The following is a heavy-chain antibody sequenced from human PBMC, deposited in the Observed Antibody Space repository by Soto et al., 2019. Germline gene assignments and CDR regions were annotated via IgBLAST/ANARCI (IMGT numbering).Heavy chain of an antibody. CDR3: ASGSVILRFLEWSVGWFDP. CDR1: GYTFNNYG. J-gene: IGHJ5*02. D-gene: IGHD3-3*01. Sequence: ASVQVSCKHSGYTFNNYGIRWVRQAPGPAIEWMGWISAYNVNTNYAQKLQGRVTMSTDTSTSTAYMELRSLRSHDTAVYYCASGSVILRFLEWSVGWFDPWGQGTLVTVSS. V-gene: IGHV1-18*01. CDR2: ISAYNVNT.